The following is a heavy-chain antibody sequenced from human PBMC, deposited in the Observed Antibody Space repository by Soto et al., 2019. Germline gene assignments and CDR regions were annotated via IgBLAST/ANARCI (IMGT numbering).Heavy chain of an antibody. CDR3: AKEGGQRSSGWTHFDY. CDR1: GDSVSSNSVA. D-gene: IGHD6-19*01. Sequence: SQTLSLTCAISGDSVSSNSVAWNWIRQSPSRGLEWLGRTYYRSKWYTEYAVSVKSRITIGPDTSKNQFSLKLNSVTPEDTAVYYFAKEGGQRSSGWTHFDYWGQGTLVTVSS. J-gene: IGHJ4*02. CDR2: TYYRSKWYT. V-gene: IGHV6-1*01.